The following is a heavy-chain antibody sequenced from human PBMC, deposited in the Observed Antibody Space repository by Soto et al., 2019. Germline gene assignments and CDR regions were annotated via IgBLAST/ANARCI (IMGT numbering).Heavy chain of an antibody. D-gene: IGHD3-16*01. J-gene: IGHJ3*02. CDR2: IWYDGSNK. V-gene: IGHV3-33*01. Sequence: QVQLVESGGGVVQPGRSLRLSCAASGFTFSSYGMHWVRQAPGKGVEWVAGIWYDGSNKYYADSVKGRFTISRDNSKNTLYLQMSSLRDEDTAVYYCARGVEDGGAFDIWGQGTMVTVSS. CDR3: ARGVEDGGAFDI. CDR1: GFTFSSYG.